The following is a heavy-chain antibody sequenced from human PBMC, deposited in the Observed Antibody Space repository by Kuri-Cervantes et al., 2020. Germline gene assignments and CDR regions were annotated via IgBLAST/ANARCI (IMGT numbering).Heavy chain of an antibody. CDR3: ARSYYDSSGLSGMDV. J-gene: IGHJ6*02. CDR1: GFTFSSYA. Sequence: GESLKISCAASGFTFSSYAMSWVRQAPGKGLEWVSVIYSGGSIYYADSVKGRFTISRDNSKNTVYLQMNSLRAEDTAVYYCARSYYDSSGLSGMDVWGQGTTVTVSS. V-gene: IGHV3-23*03. D-gene: IGHD3-22*01. CDR2: IYSGGSI.